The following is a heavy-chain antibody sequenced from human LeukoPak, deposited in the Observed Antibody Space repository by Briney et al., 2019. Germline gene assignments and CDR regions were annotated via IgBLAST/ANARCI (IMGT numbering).Heavy chain of an antibody. D-gene: IGHD3-3*01. J-gene: IGHJ4*02. CDR1: EFTFNSYW. CDR3: ARALSG. CDR2: IKQDGGQI. V-gene: IGHV3-7*03. Sequence: GGSLRLSCAASEFTFNSYWMSWVRQAPGKGLEWVANIKQDGGQIYYLDSVKGRFSISRDNAKNSLYLQMNSLRAEDTAVYYCARALSGWGQGTLVTVSS.